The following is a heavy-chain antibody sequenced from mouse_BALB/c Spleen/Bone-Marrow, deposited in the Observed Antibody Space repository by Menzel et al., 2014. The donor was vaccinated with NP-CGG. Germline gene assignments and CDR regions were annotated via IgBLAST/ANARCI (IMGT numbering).Heavy chain of an antibody. CDR1: GFIIXDPY. Sequence: EVQLQQSGAEHVKPGASVKLSCTASGFIIXDPYMHWVKQRPEQGLEWIGRTDPANGNTKYDPKFQGKATITADTSSNTAYLQLSSLTSEDTAVYCCAPYYYGRWFTYWGQGTLVTVSA. CDR3: APYYYGRWFTY. V-gene: IGHV14-3*02. J-gene: IGHJ3*01. D-gene: IGHD1-1*01. CDR2: TDPANGNT.